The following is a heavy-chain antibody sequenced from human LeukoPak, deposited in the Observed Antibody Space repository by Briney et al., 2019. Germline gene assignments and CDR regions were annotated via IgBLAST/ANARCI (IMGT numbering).Heavy chain of an antibody. CDR3: ANNGGVAVAGSFDY. CDR1: VFTFSSYA. J-gene: IGHJ4*02. V-gene: IGHV3-23*01. CDR2: ISGSGGST. Sequence: GVSLILSCAVSVFTFSSYAMSWVRQAPGKGLEWLSTISGSGGSTYYADSVKGRFTISRDNSKNTLYLQMNSLRAEDTAVYYCANNGGVAVAGSFDYWGQGTLVTVSS. D-gene: IGHD6-19*01.